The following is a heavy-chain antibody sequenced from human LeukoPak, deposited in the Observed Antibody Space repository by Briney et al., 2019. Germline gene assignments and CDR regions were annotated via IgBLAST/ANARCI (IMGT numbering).Heavy chain of an antibody. Sequence: VGSPRLSCAASGFTLDDYGMSWVRQAPGKGLEWVSGINWNCGSTGYADSVKGRFTISRDNAQNSLYLQMNSLRAEDTALYYCARGRNCCSTSCYYLYYYYMDVWGKGTTVTVSS. J-gene: IGHJ6*03. CDR3: ARGRNCCSTSCYYLYYYYMDV. CDR1: GFTLDDYG. D-gene: IGHD2-2*01. CDR2: INWNCGST. V-gene: IGHV3-20*04.